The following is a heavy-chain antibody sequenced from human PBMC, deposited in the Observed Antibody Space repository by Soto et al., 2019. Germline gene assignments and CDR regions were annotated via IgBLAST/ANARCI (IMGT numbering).Heavy chain of an antibody. CDR2: IIPILGIA. V-gene: IGHV1-69*02. J-gene: IGHJ5*02. Sequence: QVQLVQSGAEVKKPGSSVKVSCKASGGTFSSYTISWVRQAPGQGLEWMGRIIPILGIANYAQKFQGRVTITADKSTSTAYMELSSLRSEGTAVHSCGRGGGWFDPWGQGTLVTVSS. D-gene: IGHD3-16*01. CDR3: GRGGGWFDP. CDR1: GGTFSSYT.